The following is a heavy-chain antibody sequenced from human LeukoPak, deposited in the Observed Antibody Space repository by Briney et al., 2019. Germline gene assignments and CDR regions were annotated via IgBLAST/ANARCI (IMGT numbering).Heavy chain of an antibody. Sequence: SYTLSLTCAVYGGSFSGDYWSWIRQPPGKGLEWIGEINDSGRTNYNPSLKSRVTISVDTSKNQFSLKLSSVTAADTAVYYCAIAAARYWYFDLWGRGTPVTVSS. V-gene: IGHV4-34*01. CDR1: GGSFSGDY. J-gene: IGHJ2*01. CDR2: INDSGRT. CDR3: AIAAARYWYFDL. D-gene: IGHD6-6*01.